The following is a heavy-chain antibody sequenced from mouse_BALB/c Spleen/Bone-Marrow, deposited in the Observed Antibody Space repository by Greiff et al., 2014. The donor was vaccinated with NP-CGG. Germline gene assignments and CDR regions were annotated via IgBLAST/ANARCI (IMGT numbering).Heavy chain of an antibody. D-gene: IGHD4-1*01. CDR1: GYTFTSYW. CDR3: AREGWDEDYAMDY. J-gene: IGHJ4*01. V-gene: IGHV1-87*01. Sequence: VQLQQSGAGLARPGASVKLSCKASGYTFTSYWMQWVKQRPGQGLEWIGAIYPGDGDTRYTQKFKGXATLTADKSSSTAYMQLXXXXXXDTXVYYCAREGWDEDYAMDYWGQGTSVTVSS. CDR2: IYPGDGDT.